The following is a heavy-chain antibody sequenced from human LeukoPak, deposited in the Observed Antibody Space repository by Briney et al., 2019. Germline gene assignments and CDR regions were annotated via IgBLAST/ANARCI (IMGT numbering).Heavy chain of an antibody. Sequence: ASVKVSCKASGYSFTSHYMHWVRQAPGQGLEWMGGIIPIFGTANYAQKFQGRVTITADKSTSTAYMELSSLRSEDTAVYYCARDNSVEDTAWWFDPWGQGTLVTVSS. CDR1: GYSFTSHY. V-gene: IGHV1-69*06. CDR3: ARDNSVEDTAWWFDP. CDR2: IIPIFGTA. D-gene: IGHD4-23*01. J-gene: IGHJ5*02.